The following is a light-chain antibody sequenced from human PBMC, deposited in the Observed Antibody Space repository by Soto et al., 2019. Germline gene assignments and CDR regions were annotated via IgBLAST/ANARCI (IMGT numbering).Light chain of an antibody. Sequence: QSVLTQPRSVSASPGQSVTISCTGTSSDVGGYNYVSWYQQHPGKAPKLMIYDVSKRPSGVPDRFSGSKSGNTASLTISGLQAEDEADYYCCSYAGSYTYVVFGGGTKLTVL. CDR2: DVS. V-gene: IGLV2-11*01. CDR3: CSYAGSYTYVV. J-gene: IGLJ2*01. CDR1: SSDVGGYNY.